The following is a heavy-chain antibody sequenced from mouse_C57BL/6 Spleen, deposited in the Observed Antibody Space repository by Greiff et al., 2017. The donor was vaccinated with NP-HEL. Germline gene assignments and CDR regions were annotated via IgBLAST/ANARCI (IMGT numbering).Heavy chain of an antibody. D-gene: IGHD1-1*01. Sequence: QVQLQQSRAELVRPGASVTLSCKASGYTFTDYEMHWVKQTPVHGLEWIGAIDPETGGTAYNQKFKGKAILTADKSSSTAYMELRSLTSEDSAVYYCTRGDYYGSSYYFDYWGQGTTLTVSS. J-gene: IGHJ2*01. CDR1: GYTFTDYE. CDR2: IDPETGGT. V-gene: IGHV1-15*01. CDR3: TRGDYYGSSYYFDY.